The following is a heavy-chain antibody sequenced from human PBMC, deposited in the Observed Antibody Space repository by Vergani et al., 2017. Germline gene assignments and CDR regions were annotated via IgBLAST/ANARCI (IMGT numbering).Heavy chain of an antibody. CDR1: GGSFSGYY. Sequence: QVQLQQWGAGLLKPSETLSLTCAVYGGSFSGYYWSWIRQPPGKGLEWIGEINHSGSTNYNPSLKSRVTISVDTSKNQFSRKLSAVTAANTAGYYCARGTNDYGDYGSQYYFDYWGQGTLVTVSS. CDR3: ARGTNDYGDYGSQYYFDY. J-gene: IGHJ4*02. V-gene: IGHV4-34*01. D-gene: IGHD4-17*01. CDR2: INHSGST.